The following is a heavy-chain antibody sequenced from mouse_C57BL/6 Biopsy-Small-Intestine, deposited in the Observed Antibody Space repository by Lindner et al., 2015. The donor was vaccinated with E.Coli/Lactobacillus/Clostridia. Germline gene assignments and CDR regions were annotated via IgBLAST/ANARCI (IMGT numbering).Heavy chain of an antibody. V-gene: IGHV1-7*01. J-gene: IGHJ1*03. CDR2: ISAYNENT. CDR3: ARDHPFYDISTGHYSVSNHYKYCMDV. CDR1: GFTFSSFG. D-gene: IGHD1-2*01. Sequence: SVKVSCKALGFTFSSFGFSWIRQAPGQGLEWVGWISAYNENTRYAQTFQDRVTMTTDISTSTVYMELRSLNSDDTAVYYCARDHPFYDISTGHYSVSNHYKYCMDVWGNGTAVTVSS.